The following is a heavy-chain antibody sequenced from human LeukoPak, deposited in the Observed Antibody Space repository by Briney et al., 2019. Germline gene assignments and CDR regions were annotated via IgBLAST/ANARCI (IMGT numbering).Heavy chain of an antibody. V-gene: IGHV3-23*01. D-gene: IGHD3-3*01. CDR1: GFTFSGYA. J-gene: IGHJ4*02. Sequence: GGSLRLPCAASGFTFSGYAMSWVRQAPGKGLEWVSAISGSGGSTYYADSVKGRFTISRDNSKNTLYLQMNSLRAEDTAVYYCAGPHITIFYYWGQGTLVTVSS. CDR2: ISGSGGST. CDR3: AGPHITIFYY.